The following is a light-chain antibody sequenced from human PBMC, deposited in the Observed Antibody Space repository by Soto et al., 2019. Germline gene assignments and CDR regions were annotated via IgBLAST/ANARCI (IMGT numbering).Light chain of an antibody. CDR1: QSISSY. V-gene: IGKV1-39*01. CDR2: AAS. J-gene: IGKJ1*01. Sequence: DIQMTQSPSSLSASVGDRVTITCRASQSISSYLNWYQQNPGKAPKLLIYAASSLQSGVPSRFSGSGSGTEFTLTISSLQPDDFATYYCQQYNSYLWTFGQGTKVDIK. CDR3: QQYNSYLWT.